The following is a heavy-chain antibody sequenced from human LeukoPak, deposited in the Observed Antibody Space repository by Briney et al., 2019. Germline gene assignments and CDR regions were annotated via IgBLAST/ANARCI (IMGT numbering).Heavy chain of an antibody. CDR3: ARTDGKQLPPRF. CDR2: IYYSGST. D-gene: IGHD5-18*01. Sequence: PSETLSLTCTVSGGSISNNSYYWGWIRQPPGKGLEWIGSIYYSGSTYYNPSLKSRVTISVDTSKNQFSLKLSSVTAPDTAVYFCARTDGKQLPPRFWGQGTLVTVSS. CDR1: GGSISNNSYY. V-gene: IGHV4-39*01. J-gene: IGHJ4*02.